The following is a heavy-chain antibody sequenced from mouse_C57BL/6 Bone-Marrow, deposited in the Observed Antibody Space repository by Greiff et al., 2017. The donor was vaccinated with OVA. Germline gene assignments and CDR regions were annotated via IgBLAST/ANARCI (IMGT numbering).Heavy chain of an antibody. CDR2: IYPRSGNT. CDR1: GYTFTSYG. J-gene: IGHJ3*01. Sequence: QVQLQQSGAELARPGASVKLSCKASGYTFTSYGISWVKQRNGQGLEWIGEIYPRSGNTYYNEKFKGKATLTADKSSSTAYMELRSLTSEDSAVYFCARRVLSWFAYWGQGTLVTVSA. V-gene: IGHV1-81*01. CDR3: ARRVLSWFAY. D-gene: IGHD1-1*02.